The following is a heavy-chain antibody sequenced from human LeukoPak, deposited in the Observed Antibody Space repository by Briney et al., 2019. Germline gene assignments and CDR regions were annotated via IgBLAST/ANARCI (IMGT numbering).Heavy chain of an antibody. D-gene: IGHD3-16*02. Sequence: GGSLRLSCAASGFTFSSYGMHWVRQAPGKGLEWVAFIRYDGSNKYYADSVKGRFTIPRDNSKNTLYLQMNSLRAEDTAVYYCAKELRVITFGGVIVDWGQGTLVTVSS. CDR1: GFTFSSYG. CDR3: AKELRVITFGGVIVD. J-gene: IGHJ4*02. CDR2: IRYDGSNK. V-gene: IGHV3-30*02.